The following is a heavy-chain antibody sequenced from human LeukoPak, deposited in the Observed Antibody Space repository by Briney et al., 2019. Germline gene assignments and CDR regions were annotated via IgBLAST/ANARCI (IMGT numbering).Heavy chain of an antibody. Sequence: GASVKVSCKASGYTFTGYYMHWVRQAPGQGLEWMGWINLNSGGTNYAQKFQGRVTMTRDTSISTAYMELSSLRSDDTAVYYCARWSYDTGGYYYFDFWGQGTPVTVSS. CDR2: INLNSGGT. V-gene: IGHV1-2*02. J-gene: IGHJ4*02. CDR3: ARWSYDTGGYYYFDF. D-gene: IGHD3-22*01. CDR1: GYTFTGYY.